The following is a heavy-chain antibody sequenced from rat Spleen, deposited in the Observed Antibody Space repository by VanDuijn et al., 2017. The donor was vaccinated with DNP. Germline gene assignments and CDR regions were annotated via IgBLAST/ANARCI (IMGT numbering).Heavy chain of an antibody. D-gene: IGHD1-1*01. Sequence: QVQLKESGPGLVQPSQTLSLTCTVSGFSLTTYDVNWVHQPPGKGLEWIAAISSGGSTSYNSGLKSRLSISRDTSKSQVFLKMNSLQTEDTATYFCTVGMHYWGQGVMVTVSS. V-gene: IGHV2S8*01. CDR1: GFSLTTYD. CDR3: TVGMHY. CDR2: ISSGGST. J-gene: IGHJ2*01.